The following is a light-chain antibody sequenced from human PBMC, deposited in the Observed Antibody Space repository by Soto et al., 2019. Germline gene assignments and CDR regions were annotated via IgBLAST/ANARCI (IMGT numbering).Light chain of an antibody. J-gene: IGKJ1*01. Sequence: IVLTQSPCALSLSPGERATLSCRASQSVSSSYLAWYQQRPGQAPRLLIYGASNRATGIPDRFSGSGSGTEFTLTISSLQSEDFAVYYCQQYNNWPWTFGQGTKVDIK. CDR3: QQYNNWPWT. CDR1: QSVSSSY. V-gene: IGKV3D-15*01. CDR2: GAS.